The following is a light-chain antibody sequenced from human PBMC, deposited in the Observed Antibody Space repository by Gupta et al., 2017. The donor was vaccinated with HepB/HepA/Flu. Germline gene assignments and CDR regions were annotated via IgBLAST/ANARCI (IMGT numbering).Light chain of an antibody. CDR1: QSISSY. CDR2: AAS. V-gene: IGKV1-39*01. Sequence: DIQMTQSHSSLSASVGDRVTITCRASQSISSYLNWYQQKPGKAPKLLIYAASSLQSGVPSRFSGSGSGTDFTLTISSLQPEDFATYYCQQSYSTLATFGQGTKVEIK. J-gene: IGKJ1*01. CDR3: QQSYSTLAT.